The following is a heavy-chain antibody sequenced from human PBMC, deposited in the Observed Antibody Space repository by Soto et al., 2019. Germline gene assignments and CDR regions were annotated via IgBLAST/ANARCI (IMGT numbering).Heavy chain of an antibody. CDR1: GGSISSGGYY. CDR3: ARVPPGYSYGYYFDY. D-gene: IGHD5-18*01. CDR2: IYYSGST. V-gene: IGHV4-31*03. J-gene: IGHJ4*02. Sequence: SETLSLTCTVSGGSISSGGYYWSWIRQHPGKGLEWIGYIYYSGSTYYNPSLKSRVTISVDTSKNQFSLKLSSVTAADTAMYYCARVPPGYSYGYYFDYWGQGTLVTVSS.